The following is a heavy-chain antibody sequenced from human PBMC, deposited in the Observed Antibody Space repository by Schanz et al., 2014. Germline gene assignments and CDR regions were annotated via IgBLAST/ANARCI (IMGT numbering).Heavy chain of an antibody. CDR1: GFIFSAYT. CDR2: ISFDGRNT. J-gene: IGHJ4*02. D-gene: IGHD4-17*01. CDR3: ARDAVTSVLTPGFYY. Sequence: VQLVESGGGLVKPGESLRLSCAASGFIFSAYTMNWVRQAPGKGLEWVGFISFDGRNTGYAHSVKGRFTISRDNSKNTVNLQMNSLRAEDTAVYYCARDAVTSVLTPGFYYWGQGTLVTVSS. V-gene: IGHV3-30*03.